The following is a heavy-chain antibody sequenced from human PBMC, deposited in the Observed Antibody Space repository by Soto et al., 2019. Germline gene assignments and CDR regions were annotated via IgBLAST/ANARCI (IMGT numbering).Heavy chain of an antibody. CDR3: ARDSERGGAIGFDY. CDR1: GGSFSGYY. V-gene: IGHV4-34*01. J-gene: IGHJ4*02. Sequence: TCAVYGGSFSGYYWSWIRQPPGKGLEWIGEINHSGSTNYNPSLKSRVTISVDTSKNQFSLKLSSVTAADTAVYYCARDSERGGAIGFDYWGQGTLVTVSS. D-gene: IGHD3-16*01. CDR2: INHSGST.